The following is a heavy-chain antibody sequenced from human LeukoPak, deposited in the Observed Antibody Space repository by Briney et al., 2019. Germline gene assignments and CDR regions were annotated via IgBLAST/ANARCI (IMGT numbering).Heavy chain of an antibody. CDR2: IGGSGGST. V-gene: IGHV3-23*01. D-gene: IGHD3-22*01. CDR1: GFTFSTYA. J-gene: IGHJ5*02. Sequence: GGSLRLSCAASGFTFSTYAMSWDRQATGKGLKWVSAIGGSGGSTYYADSVKGRFTISRDNSKNTLYLQMNSLRAEDTAVYYCAKSRWGYYDCGESWGQGTLVTVSS. CDR3: AKSRWGYYDCGES.